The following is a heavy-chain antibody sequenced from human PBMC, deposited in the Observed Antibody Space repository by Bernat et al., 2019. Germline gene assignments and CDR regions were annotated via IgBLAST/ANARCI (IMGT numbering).Heavy chain of an antibody. CDR2: ISAYNGNT. CDR3: PRTPTHLIVGATPGYFQH. J-gene: IGHJ1*01. CDR1: GYTFTSYG. Sequence: QVQLVQSGAEVKKPGASVKVSCKASGYTFTSYGISWVRQAPGQGLEWMGWISAYNGNTNYAQKLQGRVTMTTDTSTSTAYMELRSMRSDDTAVYYCPRTPTHLIVGATPGYFQHWGQGTLVTVSS. D-gene: IGHD1-26*01. V-gene: IGHV1-18*01.